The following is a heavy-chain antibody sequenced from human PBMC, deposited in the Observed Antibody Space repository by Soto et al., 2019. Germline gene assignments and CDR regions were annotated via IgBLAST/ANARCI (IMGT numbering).Heavy chain of an antibody. J-gene: IGHJ3*02. CDR3: ARDVKEDIVVVVAAADAFDI. V-gene: IGHV3-21*01. Sequence: GGSLRLSCAASGFTFSSYSMNWVRQAPGKGLEWVSSISSSSSYIYYADSVKGRFTISRDNAKNSLYLQMNSLRAEDTAVYYCARDVKEDIVVVVAAADAFDIWGQGTMVTVS. CDR2: ISSSSSYI. CDR1: GFTFSSYS. D-gene: IGHD2-15*01.